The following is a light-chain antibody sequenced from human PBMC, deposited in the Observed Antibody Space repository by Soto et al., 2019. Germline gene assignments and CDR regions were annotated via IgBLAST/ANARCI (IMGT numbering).Light chain of an antibody. CDR3: QQYNNWPWT. J-gene: IGKJ1*01. V-gene: IGKV3-15*01. CDR2: GAS. CDR1: ESASRN. Sequence: EVVVTQSPATLSVSPGERATLSCRASESASRNLAWYQQKPGQAPRLLIYGASTRATGIPARFSGSGSGTEFTLTISSLQSVDFAVYSCQQYNNWPWTFGQGTKVDIK.